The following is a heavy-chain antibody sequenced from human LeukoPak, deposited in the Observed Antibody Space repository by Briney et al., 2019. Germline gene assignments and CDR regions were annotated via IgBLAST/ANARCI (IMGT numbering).Heavy chain of an antibody. D-gene: IGHD3-10*01. CDR3: ARDRGGVWFGELYYYYGMDV. J-gene: IGHJ6*02. Sequence: ASVKVSCKASGYTFTSYGISWVRQAPGQGLEWMGWISAYNGNTNYAQNFQGRVTMTTDTSTNTAYMELRSLRSDDTAFYYCARDRGGVWFGELYYYYGMDVWGQGTTVTVSS. CDR2: ISAYNGNT. CDR1: GYTFTSYG. V-gene: IGHV1-18*01.